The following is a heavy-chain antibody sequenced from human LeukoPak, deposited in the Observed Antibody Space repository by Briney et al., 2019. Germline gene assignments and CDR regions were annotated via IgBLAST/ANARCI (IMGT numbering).Heavy chain of an antibody. CDR3: ARRSVEYSYGLDY. CDR2: INSDGSST. V-gene: IGHV3-74*01. J-gene: IGHJ4*02. D-gene: IGHD5-18*01. CDR1: GFTLSSYW. Sequence: GGSLRLSCVASGFTLSSYWMHWVRQAPGKGLVWVSRINSDGSSTSYADSVKGRFTISRDNAKNTVYLQMNSLRGEDTAVYYCARRSVEYSYGLDYWGQGTLVTVSS.